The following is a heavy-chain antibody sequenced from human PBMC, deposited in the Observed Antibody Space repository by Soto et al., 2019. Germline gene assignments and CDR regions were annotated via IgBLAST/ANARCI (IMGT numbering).Heavy chain of an antibody. J-gene: IGHJ5*02. CDR3: ARLSVAWFDP. Sequence: QVQLQESGPGLVKPSETLSLTCTVSGGSVSSGSYHWGWIRQPPGKGLEWIGYIYHSGSTNYNPSLKSRVTISVDTSKNQFPLSLTSVTAADTAVYYCARLSVAWFDPWGQGTLVTVAS. CDR1: GGSVSSGSYH. D-gene: IGHD6-19*01. CDR2: IYHSGST. V-gene: IGHV4-61*01.